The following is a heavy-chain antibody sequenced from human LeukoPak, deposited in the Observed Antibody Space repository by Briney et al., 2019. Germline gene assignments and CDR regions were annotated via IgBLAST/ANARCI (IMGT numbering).Heavy chain of an antibody. V-gene: IGHV1-2*06. CDR1: GYSFTDYF. J-gene: IGHJ5*02. CDR3: AREVAVAGTGWLGSA. Sequence: GASVKVSCKASGYSFTDYFMHWVRRAPGQRLEWMGRINPNSGGTNYAQKFQGRVTMTRDTSIRTAYMELNRLRSDDTAVYYCAREVAVAGTGWLGSAWGQGTLVTVSP. CDR2: INPNSGGT. D-gene: IGHD6-13*01.